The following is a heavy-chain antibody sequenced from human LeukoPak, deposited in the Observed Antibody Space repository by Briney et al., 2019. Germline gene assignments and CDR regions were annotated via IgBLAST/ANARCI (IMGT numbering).Heavy chain of an antibody. CDR2: INAGNGNT. CDR1: GYAFTSYA. CDR3: ARDAEIVAMMTWDFVY. V-gene: IGHV1-3*01. D-gene: IGHD5-12*01. Sequence: ASVKVSCKASGYAFTSYAMHWVRQAPGQRLEWMGCINAGNGNTKYSQKFQGRVTITRDTSASTAYMELSSLRSEDTVVYYCARDAEIVAMMTWDFVYWGQRTLVTVSS. J-gene: IGHJ4*02.